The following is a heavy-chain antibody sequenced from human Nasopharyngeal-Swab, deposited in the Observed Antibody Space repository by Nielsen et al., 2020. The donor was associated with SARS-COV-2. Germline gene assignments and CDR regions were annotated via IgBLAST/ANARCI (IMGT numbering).Heavy chain of an antibody. J-gene: IGHJ4*02. CDR1: GFTFSSYS. Sequence: GESLKISCAASGFTFSSYSMNWVRQAPGKGLEWVSYISSSSSTIYYADSVKGRFTISRDNAKNSLYLQLNSLRAEDTAVYYCARKSSFGYWGQGTLVTVSS. CDR3: ARKSSFGY. CDR2: ISSSSSTI. V-gene: IGHV3-48*01.